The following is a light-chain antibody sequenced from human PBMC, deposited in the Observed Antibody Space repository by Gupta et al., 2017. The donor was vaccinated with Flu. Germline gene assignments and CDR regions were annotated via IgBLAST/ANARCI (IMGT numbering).Light chain of an antibody. J-gene: IGLJ3*02. CDR1: RGYIGDSGS. CDR3: TAYSRVTPWL. CDR2: DVR. V-gene: IGLV2-14*03. Sequence: TRGYIGDSGSVPLYQQELNQAPRLMIFDVRRRPSGVSDRFSGSKSGNTASLTISGLQPDDEADYYCTAYSRVTPWLFGGGTKLTV.